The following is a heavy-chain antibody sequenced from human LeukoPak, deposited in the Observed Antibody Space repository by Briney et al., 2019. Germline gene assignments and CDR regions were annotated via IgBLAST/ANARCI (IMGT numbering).Heavy chain of an antibody. V-gene: IGHV3-23*01. J-gene: IGHJ4*02. Sequence: GGSLRLSCAASGFSVSNSAMSWVRQAPGKGLQWVSGISGSGGSTYYADSVQGRFTISRDNSKNTLYLQMNSLRAEDTAVYYCAKPNSSGWLYYFDCWGQGTLVAVSS. CDR3: AKPNSSGWLYYFDC. CDR2: ISGSGGST. D-gene: IGHD6-19*01. CDR1: GFSVSNSA.